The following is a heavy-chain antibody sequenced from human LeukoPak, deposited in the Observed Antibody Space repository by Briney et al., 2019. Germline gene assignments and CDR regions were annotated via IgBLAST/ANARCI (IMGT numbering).Heavy chain of an antibody. D-gene: IGHD2-8*01. CDR2: IHYSGNS. CDR3: ALAPNSNWFDF. J-gene: IGHJ5*01. V-gene: IGHV4-59*08. Sequence: SETLCLTCSVPGDSISNFYWNWIRQPPGKRLEWIGNIHYSGNSSYNPSLQSRVTISLDTSRKQLFLKLTSVTAADTAVYYCALAPNSNWFDFWGQGTLVTVSS. CDR1: GDSISNFY.